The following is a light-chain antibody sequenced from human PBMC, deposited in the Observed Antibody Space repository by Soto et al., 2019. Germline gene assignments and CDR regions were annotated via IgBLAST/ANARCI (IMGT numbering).Light chain of an antibody. V-gene: IGKV3-20*01. CDR2: GAS. CDR1: QRVPNSY. J-gene: IGKJ1*01. CDR3: QRYGTPTT. Sequence: VLTLSPGTLSLSPGERATLSCRASQRVPNSYLAWYQQKPGQAPRLLIYGASSRATGFPVRFSGSGSGTDFTLTISRLEPEDFTEYYCQRYGTPTTFGQGTKVDIK.